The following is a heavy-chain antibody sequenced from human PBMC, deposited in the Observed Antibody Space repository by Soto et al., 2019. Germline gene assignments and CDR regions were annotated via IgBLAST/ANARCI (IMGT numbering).Heavy chain of an antibody. D-gene: IGHD2-15*01. J-gene: IGHJ4*02. CDR2: ISGSGGST. CDR3: AKAAFDDIVVVVAFDY. CDR1: GFTFSSYA. Sequence: EVQLLESGGGLVQPGGSLRLSCAASGFTFSSYAMSWVRQAPGKGLEWVSAISGSGGSTYYADSVKGRFTISRDNSKNTLYLQMNSLRSEDTGVYYCAKAAFDDIVVVVAFDYWRKGPLVTVSS. V-gene: IGHV3-23*01.